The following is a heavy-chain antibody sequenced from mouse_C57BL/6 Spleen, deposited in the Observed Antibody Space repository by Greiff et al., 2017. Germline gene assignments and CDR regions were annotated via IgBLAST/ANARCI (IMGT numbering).Heavy chain of an antibody. D-gene: IGHD1-1*01. CDR1: GYTFTSYW. J-gene: IGHJ1*03. CDR2: IDPSDSET. V-gene: IGHV1-52*01. CDR3: ARGRGTRGYWYFDV. Sequence: QVQLQQPGAELVRPGSSVKLSCKASGYTFTSYWMHWVKQRPIQGLEWIGNIDPSDSETHYNQKFKDKATLTVDKSSSTAYMQLSSLPSEDSAVYYCARGRGTRGYWYFDVWGTGTTVTVSS.